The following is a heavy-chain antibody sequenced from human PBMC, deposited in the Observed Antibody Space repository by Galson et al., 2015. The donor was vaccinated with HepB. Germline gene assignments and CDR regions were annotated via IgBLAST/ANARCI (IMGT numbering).Heavy chain of an antibody. CDR2: IIPILGIA. D-gene: IGHD7-27*01. J-gene: IGHJ4*02. CDR1: GGTFSSYA. V-gene: IGHV1-69*04. CDR3: ARVLLGTYDY. Sequence: SVKVSCKASGGTFSSYAISWVRQAPGQGLEWMGRIIPILGIANYAQKFLGRVTITADKSTSTAYMELSSLRSEDTAVYYCARVLLGTYDYWGQGTLVTVSS.